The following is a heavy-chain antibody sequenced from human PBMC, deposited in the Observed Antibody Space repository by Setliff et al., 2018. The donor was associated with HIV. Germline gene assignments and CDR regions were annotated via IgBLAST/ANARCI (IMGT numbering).Heavy chain of an antibody. CDR2: IRSSGDT. CDR3: TIPASSLAPN. Sequence: ASETLSLTCTVSGASISSHNYYWGWTRQSPGKGLEWIASIRSSGDTYYNPSLQSRVIISVDTSNNQISLKLTSVTAADTAVYYCTIPASSLAPNWGRGTQVTVSS. V-gene: IGHV4-39*01. CDR1: GASISSHNYY. J-gene: IGHJ4*02.